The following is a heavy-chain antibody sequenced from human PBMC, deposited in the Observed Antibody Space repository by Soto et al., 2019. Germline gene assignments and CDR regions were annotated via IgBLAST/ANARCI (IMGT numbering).Heavy chain of an antibody. CDR3: SREAIVAEYWFDP. V-gene: IGHV1-3*01. D-gene: IGHD5-12*01. Sequence: QIQLVQSGAEVKRPGASVKVSCRASGYTFVDYALHWVRQAPGQGLEWVGWLNPNTGNIKYSHKFEDRVSITRDTATSTAYMELRGLRSEDTAVYFCSREAIVAEYWFDPWGQGTLVTVSS. J-gene: IGHJ5*02. CDR2: LNPNTGNI. CDR1: GYTFVDYA.